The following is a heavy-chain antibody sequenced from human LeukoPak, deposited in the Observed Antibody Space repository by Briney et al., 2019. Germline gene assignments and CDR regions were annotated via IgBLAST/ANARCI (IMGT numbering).Heavy chain of an antibody. J-gene: IGHJ4*02. Sequence: GGSLRLSCAASGFTVSSNYMSWVRQAPGKGLEWVSVIYSGGSTYYADSVKGRFTISRDNSKNTLYLQMNSLRAEDTAVYYCAREAYYYDSGGYSHRGQGTLVTVSS. CDR3: AREAYYYDSGGYSH. D-gene: IGHD3-22*01. CDR1: GFTVSSNY. V-gene: IGHV3-66*01. CDR2: IYSGGST.